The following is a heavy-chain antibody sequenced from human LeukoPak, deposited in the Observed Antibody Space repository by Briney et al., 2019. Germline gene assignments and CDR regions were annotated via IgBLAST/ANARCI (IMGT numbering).Heavy chain of an antibody. V-gene: IGHV5-51*01. CDR2: IYPSHSDT. CDR1: GYRFTSYW. CDR3: ARRPYSNSYFDY. Sequence: GESLKISCKGSGYRFTSYWIGWVRQMPGKGLEWMGIIYPSHSDTRYSPSLQGQVTISADKSISTAYLQWSSLKASDTAMYYCARRPYSNSYFDYWGQGTLVTVSS. D-gene: IGHD6-6*01. J-gene: IGHJ4*02.